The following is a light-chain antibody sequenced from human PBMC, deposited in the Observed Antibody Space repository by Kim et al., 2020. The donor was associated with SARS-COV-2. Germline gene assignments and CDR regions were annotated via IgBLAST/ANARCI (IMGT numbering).Light chain of an antibody. CDR1: SSDGGGYHD. J-gene: IGLJ2*01. CDR3: CSYAGSYTVV. V-gene: IGLV2-11*01. CDR2: DVS. Sequence: GQSVTISCTGNSSDGGGYHDGSWYQQHPGKAPKLMIYDVSKRPSGVPDRFSGSKSGNTASLTISGLQAEDEADYYCCSYAGSYTVVFGGGTKLTVL.